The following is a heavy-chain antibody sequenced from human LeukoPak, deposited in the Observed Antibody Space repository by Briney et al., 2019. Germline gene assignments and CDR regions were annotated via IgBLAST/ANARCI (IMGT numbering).Heavy chain of an antibody. CDR3: ARDSRGIAVAGTGEGLDY. D-gene: IGHD6-19*01. Sequence: SETLSLTCTVSGGSISSYYWSWIRQPPGKGLEWIGYIYYSGSTNYNPSLKSRVTISVDTSKNQFSLKLSSVTAADTAVYYCARDSRGIAVAGTGEGLDYWGQGTLVTVSS. CDR2: IYYSGST. J-gene: IGHJ4*02. CDR1: GGSISSYY. V-gene: IGHV4-59*12.